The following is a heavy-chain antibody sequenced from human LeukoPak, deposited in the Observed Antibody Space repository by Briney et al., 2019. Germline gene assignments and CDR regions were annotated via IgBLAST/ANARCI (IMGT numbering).Heavy chain of an antibody. V-gene: IGHV3-9*01. J-gene: IGHJ4*02. CDR2: ISWNSGSI. D-gene: IGHD4-17*01. Sequence: GGSLRLSCAASGFTFDDYAMPWVRQAPGKGLEWVSGISWNSGSIGYADSVKGRFTISRDNAKNSLYLQMNSLRAEDTALYYCAKTLWVTTGYYFDYWGQGTLVTVSS. CDR3: AKTLWVTTGYYFDY. CDR1: GFTFDDYA.